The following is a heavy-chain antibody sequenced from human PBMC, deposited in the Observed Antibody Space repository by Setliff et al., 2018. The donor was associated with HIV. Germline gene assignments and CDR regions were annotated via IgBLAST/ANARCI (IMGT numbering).Heavy chain of an antibody. CDR2: ISANSIHV. D-gene: IGHD3-16*01. CDR1: GFNLSPYT. V-gene: IGHV3-21*06. CDR3: ANLWELGA. Sequence: PGGSLRLSCAASGFNLSPYTLTWVRQVPGKGLEWVSSISANSIHVYYADSLKGRFTISRDNARNSLYLQMNSLRVEDTAMYLCANLWELGAWGQGTLVTVSS. J-gene: IGHJ5*02.